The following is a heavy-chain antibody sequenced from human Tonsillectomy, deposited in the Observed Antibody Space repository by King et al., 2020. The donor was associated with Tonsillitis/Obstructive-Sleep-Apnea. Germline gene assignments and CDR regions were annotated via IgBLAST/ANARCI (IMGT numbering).Heavy chain of an antibody. J-gene: IGHJ4*02. V-gene: IGHV3-23*04. CDR1: GFTFSSYA. CDR3: AKERGDGDYDLDY. CDR2: VTGSHGNT. Sequence: QLVQSGGGLVQPGGSLRLSCAASGFTFSSYAMSWVRQAPGKGLEWVSSVTGSHGNTYYADSVKGRFTVYRDNSKSTLYLQMNSLRVEDTAVYYCAKERGDGDYDLDYWGQGTLVTVSS. D-gene: IGHD4-17*01.